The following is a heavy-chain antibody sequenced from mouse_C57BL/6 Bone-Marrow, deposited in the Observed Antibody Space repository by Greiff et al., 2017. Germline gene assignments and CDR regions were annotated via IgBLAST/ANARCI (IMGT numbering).Heavy chain of an antibody. Sequence: EVKLMESGGDLVKPGGSLKLSCAASGFTFSSYGMSWVRQTPDKRLEWVATISSGGSYTYYPDSVKGRFTISRDNAKNTLYLQMSSLKSEDTDMYYCARFAYWGQGTLVTVSA. CDR1: GFTFSSYG. CDR2: ISSGGSYT. V-gene: IGHV5-6*01. J-gene: IGHJ3*01. CDR3: ARFAY.